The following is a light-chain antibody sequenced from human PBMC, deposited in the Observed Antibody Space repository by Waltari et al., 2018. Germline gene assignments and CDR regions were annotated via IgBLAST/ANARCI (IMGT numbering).Light chain of an antibody. CDR2: GES. CDR1: QSVSRN. Sequence: EIVMTQSPATMSVSTGERATLSCRASQSVSRNFAWYQQKPGQAPRLLTYGESTRATGIPARFSGSGSGTEFTLTISSLQSEDFAVYYCQQYNNWPMYTFGQGTKLEIK. V-gene: IGKV3-15*01. J-gene: IGKJ2*01. CDR3: QQYNNWPMYT.